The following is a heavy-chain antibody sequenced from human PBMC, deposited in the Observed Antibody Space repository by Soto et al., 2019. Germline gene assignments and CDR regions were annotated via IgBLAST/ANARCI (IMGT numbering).Heavy chain of an antibody. CDR1: GYTFTSYA. CDR3: ARGPRYSSSWYSWFDP. Sequence: ASVKVYFTASGYTFTSYAMHWVRQAPGQRLEWMGRINAGNGNTKYSQKFQGRVTITRDTSASTAYMELSSLRSEDTAVYYCARGPRYSSSWYSWFDPWGQGTLVTVSS. CDR2: INAGNGNT. D-gene: IGHD6-13*01. J-gene: IGHJ5*02. V-gene: IGHV1-3*01.